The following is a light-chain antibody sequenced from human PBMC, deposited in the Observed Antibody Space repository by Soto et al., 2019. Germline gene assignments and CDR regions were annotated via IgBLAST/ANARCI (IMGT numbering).Light chain of an antibody. V-gene: IGKV1-9*01. J-gene: IGKJ3*01. CDR1: QDVSRY. CDR2: AAS. CDR3: QQLNSYVFA. Sequence: DIQLTQSPSFLSASVGDRVTITCRASQDVSRYLAWYQQKPGKAPNLLIYAASTLRSGVPSRFSGSGSETEFTLTIRSLQPEDFATYYCQQLNSYVFAFCPGTKVDIK.